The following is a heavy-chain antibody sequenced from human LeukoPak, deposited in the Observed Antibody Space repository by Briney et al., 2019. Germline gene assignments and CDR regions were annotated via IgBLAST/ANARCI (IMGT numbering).Heavy chain of an antibody. J-gene: IGHJ4*02. CDR2: ISGSGGST. V-gene: IGHV3-23*01. CDR3: AKDQRITMVRGAIDY. D-gene: IGHD3-10*01. Sequence: GGSLRLSCAASGFTFSSYAMSWVRQAPGEGLEWVSAISGSGGSTYYADSVKGRFTISRDNSKNTLYLQMNSLRAEDTAVYYCAKDQRITMVRGAIDYWGQGTLVTVSS. CDR1: GFTFSSYA.